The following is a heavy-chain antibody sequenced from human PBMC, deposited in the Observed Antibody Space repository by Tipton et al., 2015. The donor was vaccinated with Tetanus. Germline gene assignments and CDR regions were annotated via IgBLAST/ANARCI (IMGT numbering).Heavy chain of an antibody. D-gene: IGHD3-16*01. V-gene: IGHV3-21*01. CDR3: ARDWVNARSGGMDV. CDR1: RFTFSSYS. Sequence: SLRLSCAASRFTFSSYSMKQVRQAPGKGLEWVSSISSSSSYIYYADSVKGRFTISRDNAKNSLYLQMNSPRAEDTAVYYCARDWVNARSGGMDVWGQGTTVTVSS. CDR2: ISSSSSYI. J-gene: IGHJ6*02.